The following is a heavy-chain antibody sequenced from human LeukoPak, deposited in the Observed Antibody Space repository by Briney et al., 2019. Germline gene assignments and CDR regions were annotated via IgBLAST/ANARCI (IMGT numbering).Heavy chain of an antibody. CDR3: ARGRYQWLQPYYYYGMDV. CDR2: INHSGST. CDR1: GGSFSGYY. Sequence: SETLSLTCAVYGGSFSGYYWSWIRQPPGKGLEWIGEINHSGSTNYNPSLKSRVTISVDTSKNQFSLKLSSVTAADTAVYYCARGRYQWLQPYYYYGMDVWGQGTTVTVSS. J-gene: IGHJ6*02. D-gene: IGHD5-12*01. V-gene: IGHV4-34*01.